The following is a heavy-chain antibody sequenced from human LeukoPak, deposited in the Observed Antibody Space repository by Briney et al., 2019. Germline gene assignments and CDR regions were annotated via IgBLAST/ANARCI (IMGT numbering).Heavy chain of an antibody. CDR2: INHSGST. Sequence: PSETLSLTCAVYGGSFSGYYWSWIRQPPGKGLEWIGEINHSGSTNYNPSLKSRVTISVDTSKNQFSLKLSSVTAADTAVYYCARRRQNWFDPWGQGTLVTVSS. CDR1: GGSFSGYY. J-gene: IGHJ5*02. V-gene: IGHV4-34*01. CDR3: ARRRQNWFDP.